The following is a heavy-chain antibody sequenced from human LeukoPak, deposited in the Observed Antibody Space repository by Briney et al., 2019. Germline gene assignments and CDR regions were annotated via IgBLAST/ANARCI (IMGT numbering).Heavy chain of an antibody. CDR3: AKAPYYDSSGYYSPSEYFQH. V-gene: IGHV3-43*02. CDR1: GFTFDDYA. CDR2: ISGDGGST. J-gene: IGHJ1*01. D-gene: IGHD3-22*01. Sequence: GGSLRLSCAASGFTFDDYAMHWVRQAPGKGLEWVSLISGDGGSTYYADSVEGRFTISRDNSKNSLYLQMNSLRTEDTALYYCAKAPYYDSSGYYSPSEYFQHWGQGTLVTVSS.